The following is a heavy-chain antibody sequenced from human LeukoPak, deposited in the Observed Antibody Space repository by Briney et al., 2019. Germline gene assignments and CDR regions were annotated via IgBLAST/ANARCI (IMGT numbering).Heavy chain of an antibody. CDR3: ALTIAVAGLYYFDY. CDR1: GGSISSYY. Sequence: SETLSLTCTVSGGSISSYYRGWIRQPPGKGLEWIGYIYYSGSTNYNPSLKSRVTISVDTSKNQFSLKLSSVTAADTAVYYCALTIAVAGLYYFDYWGQGTLVTVSS. CDR2: IYYSGST. D-gene: IGHD6-19*01. J-gene: IGHJ4*02. V-gene: IGHV4-59*01.